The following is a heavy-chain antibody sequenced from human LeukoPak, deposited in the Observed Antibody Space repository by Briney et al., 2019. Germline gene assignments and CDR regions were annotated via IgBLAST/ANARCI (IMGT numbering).Heavy chain of an antibody. CDR3: ARVWDRPHAFDI. D-gene: IGHD1-26*01. Sequence: GASVKVSCKASGGTFSSYAISWVRQAPGQGLEWMGGIIPILGTANYAQKFQGRVTITADESTSTAYMELSSLRSEDTAVYYCARVWDRPHAFDIWGQGTMVTVSS. V-gene: IGHV1-69*13. CDR2: IIPILGTA. CDR1: GGTFSSYA. J-gene: IGHJ3*02.